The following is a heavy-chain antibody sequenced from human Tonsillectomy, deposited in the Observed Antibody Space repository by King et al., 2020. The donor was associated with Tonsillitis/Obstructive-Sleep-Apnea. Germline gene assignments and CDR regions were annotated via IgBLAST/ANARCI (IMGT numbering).Heavy chain of an antibody. V-gene: IGHV3-21*01. J-gene: IGHJ4*02. CDR1: RFSFGAYS. CDR2: SIDMGDYI. Sequence: VQLVESGGGPVKPGGSLRLSCAASRFSFGAYSMNWCRQSPGQGLAGVSTSIDMGDYIDYEDSVKGRFTFSRDNAKNSLYLQMNSLRAEDTAVYYCAREGLYWGQGTLVTVSS. CDR3: AREGLY.